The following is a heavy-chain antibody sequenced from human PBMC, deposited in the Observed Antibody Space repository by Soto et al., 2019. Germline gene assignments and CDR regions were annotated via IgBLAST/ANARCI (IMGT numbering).Heavy chain of an antibody. V-gene: IGHV3-13*01. CDR2: MGTTGDT. CDR1: GFTFSNYD. Sequence: GGSLRLSCAASGFTFSNYDMHWVRQVTGKGLEWVSAMGTTGDTYYRDSVKGRFTISRDNAKNSLYLQMNSLRAGDTAVYQCVGEGDSGMDVWGQGTTVTVSS. J-gene: IGHJ6*02. CDR3: VGEGDSGMDV.